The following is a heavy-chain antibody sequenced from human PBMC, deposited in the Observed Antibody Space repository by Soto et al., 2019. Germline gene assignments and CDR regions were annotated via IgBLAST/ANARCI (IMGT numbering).Heavy chain of an antibody. CDR3: ARYRAVYCSNGICRDAFDI. V-gene: IGHV3-23*01. Sequence: EVQLLESGGDLVQRGGSLRLSCAASGFTFNEYALTWVRQVPGKGLEWVSSLSSRGFSTHYAESVKGRFTIARDNIKNTVYLQMNSLRAEDTAVYYCARYRAVYCSNGICRDAFDIWGQGTLVTVSS. CDR1: GFTFNEYA. J-gene: IGHJ3*02. CDR2: LSSRGFST. D-gene: IGHD2-8*01.